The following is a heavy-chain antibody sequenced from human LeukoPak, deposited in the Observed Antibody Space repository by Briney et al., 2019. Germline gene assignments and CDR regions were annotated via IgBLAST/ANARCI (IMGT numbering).Heavy chain of an antibody. V-gene: IGHV3-30*18. CDR1: GLTFSSYG. J-gene: IGHJ4*02. Sequence: GGSLRLSCAVSGLTFSSYGMHWVRQAPGKGLEWVAVISDDGSKKYHADSVKGRFTISRDNSKNTLYLQMNSLRAEDTAVYYCAKGDIVVVPAAPFDYWGQGTLVTVSS. CDR2: ISDDGSKK. CDR3: AKGDIVVVPAAPFDY. D-gene: IGHD2-2*01.